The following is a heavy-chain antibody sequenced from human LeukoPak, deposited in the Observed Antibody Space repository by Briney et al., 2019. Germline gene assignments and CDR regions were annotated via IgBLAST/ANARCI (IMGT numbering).Heavy chain of an antibody. V-gene: IGHV3-23*01. CDR1: GFSFGNHA. D-gene: IGHD2-8*01. J-gene: IGHJ6*03. CDR3: ANGNRCTSPNCLGYYYFYMDV. CDR2: LSESGETT. Sequence: GGSLRLSCAASGFSFGNHAMNWVRQAPGKGLEWVSSLSESGETTDYADSVKGRFTISRDNSKNTLYLQMNSLRADDTAVYYCANGNRCTSPNCLGYYYFYMDVWGKGTTVTVSS.